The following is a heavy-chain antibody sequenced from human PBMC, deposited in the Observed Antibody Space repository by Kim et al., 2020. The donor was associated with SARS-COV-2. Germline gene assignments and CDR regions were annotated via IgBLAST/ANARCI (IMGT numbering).Heavy chain of an antibody. J-gene: IGHJ4*02. CDR3: ATARNNYDINGHCTLDY. V-gene: IGHV3-33*01. Sequence: GGSLRLSCAASRFSISSYGMHWVRQAPGKGLEWVSGIWYDGTNKNYADSVKGRFTVSRDNSKNTLYLQMNSLRAEDTAVYYCATARNNYDINGHCTLDYCGQGTLVTVSS. CDR2: IWYDGTNK. CDR1: RFSISSYG. D-gene: IGHD3-22*01.